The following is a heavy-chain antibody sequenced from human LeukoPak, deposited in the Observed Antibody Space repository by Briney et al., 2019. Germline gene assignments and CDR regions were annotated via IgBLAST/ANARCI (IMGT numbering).Heavy chain of an antibody. CDR1: GYTFTSYD. CDR2: MNPNSGNT. D-gene: IGHD5-12*01. J-gene: IGHJ4*02. V-gene: IGHV1-8*01. Sequence: GASVKVSCKASGYTFTSYDINWVRQATGQGLEWMGWMNPNSGNTGYAQKFQGRVTMTRNTSISTAYMELSSLRSEDTAVYYCARASLGLLREHYSFDYWGQGTLVTVSS. CDR3: ARASLGLLREHYSFDY.